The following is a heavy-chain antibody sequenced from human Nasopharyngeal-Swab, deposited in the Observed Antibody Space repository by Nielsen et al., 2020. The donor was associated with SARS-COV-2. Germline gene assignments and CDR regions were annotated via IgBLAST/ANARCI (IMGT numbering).Heavy chain of an antibody. D-gene: IGHD2-21*02. V-gene: IGHV3-30-3*01. CDR1: GFTFSNYA. Sequence: GESLKISCAASGFTFSNYAMHWVRQAPGTGLEWVALITHDRINKYYADSVKGRFTISRDNSKNTVYLQMSSLRSDDTALYYCATLRTAPSWGQGTLVTVSS. J-gene: IGHJ5*02. CDR3: ATLRTAPS. CDR2: ITHDRINK.